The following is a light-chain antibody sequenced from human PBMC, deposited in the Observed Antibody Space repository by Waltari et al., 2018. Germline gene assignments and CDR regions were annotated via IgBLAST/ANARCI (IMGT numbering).Light chain of an antibody. Sequence: EIVLTQSPATLSLSPGESATLSCRASETVSTTYLACYQQKPGKALTLLISDTSSRATGIPDRFSGSGSGTDFSLTISSLEPEDFAVYYCQQYDISPLTFGGGTKVETK. V-gene: IGKV3-20*01. CDR3: QQYDISPLT. CDR2: DTS. J-gene: IGKJ4*01. CDR1: ETVSTTY.